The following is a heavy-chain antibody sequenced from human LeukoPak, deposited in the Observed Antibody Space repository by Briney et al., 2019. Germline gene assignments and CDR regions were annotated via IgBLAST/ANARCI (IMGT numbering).Heavy chain of an antibody. CDR2: SHNSGET. V-gene: IGHV4-59*08. CDR1: GASMTNYY. CDR3: ARQPGGTAAFDI. D-gene: IGHD1-14*01. Sequence: SETLSLTCTISGASMTNYYWSWIPQPPGKGLECIAYSHNSGETKYNPSLKSRITISVDTSENQFSLKLSSVTAADTAVYYCARQPGGTAAFDIWGQGTTVTVSA. J-gene: IGHJ3*02.